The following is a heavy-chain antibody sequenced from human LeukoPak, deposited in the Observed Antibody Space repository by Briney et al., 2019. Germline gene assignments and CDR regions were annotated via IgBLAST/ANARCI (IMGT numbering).Heavy chain of an antibody. D-gene: IGHD3-9*01. CDR1: GFTFSSYW. CDR2: IKQDGREK. CDR3: ARVEDYDILTGFDY. Sequence: GGSLRLSCAASGFTFSSYWMSWVRQAPGKGLEWVANIKQDGREKYSADSVKGRFTISRDNAKNSLYLQMNSLRAEDTAVYYCARVEDYDILTGFDYWGQGTLVTVSS. J-gene: IGHJ4*02. V-gene: IGHV3-7*01.